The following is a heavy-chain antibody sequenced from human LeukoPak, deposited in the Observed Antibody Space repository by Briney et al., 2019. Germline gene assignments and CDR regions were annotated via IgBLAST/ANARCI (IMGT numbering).Heavy chain of an antibody. D-gene: IGHD5-12*01. J-gene: IGHJ1*01. CDR2: ISSSSSYI. Sequence: GGSLRLSCAASGFTFSSYSMNWVRQAPGKGLEWVSSISSSSSYIYYADSVKGRFTISRDNAKNSLYLQMNSLRAEDTAVYYCARQGYSGYDLFGKEYFQHWGQGTLVTVSS. CDR1: GFTFSSYS. CDR3: ARQGYSGYDLFGKEYFQH. V-gene: IGHV3-21*01.